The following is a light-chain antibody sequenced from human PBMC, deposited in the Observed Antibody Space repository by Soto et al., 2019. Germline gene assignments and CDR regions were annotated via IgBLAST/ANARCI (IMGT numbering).Light chain of an antibody. J-gene: IGKJ1*01. Sequence: DIQMTQSPSTLSASVGDRVTITCRASQSISDWVAWYQQKPGKAPNLLIFDASTLKSGIPSRFSGSGSGTEFTLTISSLQPDDFATHYCLQYSSHSWTFGQGTKVDI. CDR2: DAS. CDR3: LQYSSHSWT. V-gene: IGKV1-5*01. CDR1: QSISDW.